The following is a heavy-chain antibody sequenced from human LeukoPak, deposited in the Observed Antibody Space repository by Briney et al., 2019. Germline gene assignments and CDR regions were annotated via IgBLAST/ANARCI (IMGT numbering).Heavy chain of an antibody. J-gene: IGHJ5*02. V-gene: IGHV4-39*07. CDR2: IYYSGST. CDR3: ARDVGYYYGSGSYRSPFDP. Sequence: PSETLSLTCTVSGGSISSSSYYWGWIRQPPGKGLEWIGSIYYSGSTYYNPSLKSRVTISVDTSKNQFSLKLSSVTAADTAVYYCARDVGYYYGSGSYRSPFDPWGQGTLVTVSS. CDR1: GGSISSSSYY. D-gene: IGHD3-10*01.